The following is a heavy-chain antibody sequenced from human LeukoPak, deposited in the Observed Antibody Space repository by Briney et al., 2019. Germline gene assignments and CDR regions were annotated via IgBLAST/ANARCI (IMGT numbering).Heavy chain of an antibody. D-gene: IGHD6-19*01. CDR2: ISGTGDST. CDR3: AKNRPYRSGWYSDY. J-gene: IGHJ4*02. Sequence: GGSLRLSCAASGFTFSNYAMSWVRQAPGKGLEWVSTISGTGDSTFYEDSVKGRFTISRDNSQNTLYLQMDSLRPEDTALYYCAKNRPYRSGWYSDYWGQGTLVTVSS. V-gene: IGHV3-23*01. CDR1: GFTFSNYA.